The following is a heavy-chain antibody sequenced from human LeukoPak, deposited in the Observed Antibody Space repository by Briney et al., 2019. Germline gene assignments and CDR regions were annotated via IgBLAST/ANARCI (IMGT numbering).Heavy chain of an antibody. V-gene: IGHV1-8*03. CDR3: QIGFGELWA. J-gene: IGHJ4*02. CDR2: ISPSGGST. D-gene: IGHD3-10*01. Sequence: GASVKVSCKASGYTFTSYGISWVRQAPGQGLEWMGIISPSGGSTSYAQKFQGRVTITRNTSISTAYMELSSLRSEDTAVYYCQIGFGELWARGQGTLVTVSS. CDR1: GYTFTSYG.